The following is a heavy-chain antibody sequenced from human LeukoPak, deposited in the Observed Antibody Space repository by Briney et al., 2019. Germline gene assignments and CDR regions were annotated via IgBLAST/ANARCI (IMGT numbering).Heavy chain of an antibody. V-gene: IGHV3-23*01. Sequence: GGSLRLSCAASGFSFSSYAVSWVRQAPGKGLEWVSGISDGGSRTYYADSVKGRFTISRDNSKNTLYLQMNSLTAEDTAVYYCARVGVVPAAIPDGFDIWGQGTMVTVSS. D-gene: IGHD2-2*01. CDR2: ISDGGSRT. CDR1: GFSFSSYA. J-gene: IGHJ3*02. CDR3: ARVGVVPAAIPDGFDI.